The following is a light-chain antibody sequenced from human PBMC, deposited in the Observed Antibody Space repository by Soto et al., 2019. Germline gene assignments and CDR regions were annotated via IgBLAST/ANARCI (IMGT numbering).Light chain of an antibody. Sequence: EIVLTQSPGLLSSSQGETAVLSCRASQSISAKHLAWYQLRPGQSPRLLIYGASGRATGVPGRFSGSGSGTEFTLTISRLEPEDFVVYCCQHFGTSPPYTFGQGTKLEI. CDR3: QHFGTSPPYT. CDR1: QSISAKH. J-gene: IGKJ2*01. V-gene: IGKV3-20*01. CDR2: GAS.